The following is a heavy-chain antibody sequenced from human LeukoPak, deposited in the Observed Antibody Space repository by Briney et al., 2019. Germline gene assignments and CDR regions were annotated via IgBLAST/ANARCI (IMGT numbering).Heavy chain of an antibody. V-gene: IGHV4-4*07. D-gene: IGHD3-10*01. Sequence: SETLSLTCTVSGGSISTYYWSWIRQPAGKGLEWIGRIYTSGSTNYNPSLKSRVTMSVYTSKNQFSLKLSSVTAADTAVYYCARDSYGSGSYYKRHYYYYGMDVWGQGTTVTVSS. CDR2: IYTSGST. CDR3: ARDSYGSGSYYKRHYYYYGMDV. J-gene: IGHJ6*02. CDR1: GGSISTYY.